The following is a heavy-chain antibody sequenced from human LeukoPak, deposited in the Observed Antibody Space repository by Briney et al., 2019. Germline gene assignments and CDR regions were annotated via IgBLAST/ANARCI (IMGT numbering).Heavy chain of an antibody. CDR1: GGSISSGSYY. CDR3: ARAANYYDSSGYSES. V-gene: IGHV4-61*02. J-gene: IGHJ4*02. D-gene: IGHD3-22*01. CDR2: IYTSGST. Sequence: SETLSLTCNVSGGSISSGSYYWSWIRQPAGKGLEWIGRIYTSGSTNYNPSLKSRVTISVDTSKNQFSLKLSSVTAADTAVYYCARAANYYDSSGYSESWGQGTLVTVSS.